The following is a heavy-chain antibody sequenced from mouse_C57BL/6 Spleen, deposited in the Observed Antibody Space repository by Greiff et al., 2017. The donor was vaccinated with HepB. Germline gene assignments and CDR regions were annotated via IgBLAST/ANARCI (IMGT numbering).Heavy chain of an antibody. CDR2: ISYDGSN. D-gene: IGHD4-1*01. Sequence: ESGPGLVKPSQSLSLTCSVTGYSITSGYYWNWIRQFPGNKLEWMGYISYDGSNNYNPSLKNRISITRDTSKNQFFLKLNSVTTEDTATYYCARASLGHLDYWGQGTTLTVSS. CDR3: ARASLGHLDY. CDR1: GYSITSGYY. V-gene: IGHV3-6*01. J-gene: IGHJ2*01.